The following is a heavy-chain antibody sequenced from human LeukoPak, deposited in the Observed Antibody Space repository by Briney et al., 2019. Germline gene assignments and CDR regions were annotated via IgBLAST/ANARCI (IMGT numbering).Heavy chain of an antibody. CDR3: AKDRFFSYYDFWSGPAWFDP. J-gene: IGHJ5*02. CDR1: GFTFSSHA. Sequence: GGSLRLSCAASGFTFSSHAMSWVRQAPGKGLEWVSAISGSGGSTYYADSVKGRFTISRDNSKNTLYLQMNSLRAEDTAVYYCAKDRFFSYYDFWSGPAWFDPWGQGTLVTVSS. V-gene: IGHV3-23*01. CDR2: ISGSGGST. D-gene: IGHD3-3*01.